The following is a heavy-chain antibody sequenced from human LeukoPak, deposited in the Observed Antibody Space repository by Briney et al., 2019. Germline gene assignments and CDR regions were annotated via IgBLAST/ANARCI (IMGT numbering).Heavy chain of an antibody. J-gene: IGHJ4*02. V-gene: IGHV3-48*03. CDR2: ISRSSTTI. D-gene: IGHD3-16*01. CDR3: ARGTYDWDSFDY. CDR1: EFTFGSYE. Sequence: GGSLRLSCAASEFTFGSYEMNWVRQAPGKGLEWVSYISRSSTTIYYGDSVKGRFTISRDDAKNSLFLQMDSLTAGDTGVYYCARGTYDWDSFDYWGQGALVTVSS.